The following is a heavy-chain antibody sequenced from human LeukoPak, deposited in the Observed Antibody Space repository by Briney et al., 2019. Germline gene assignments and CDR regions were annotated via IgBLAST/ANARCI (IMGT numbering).Heavy chain of an antibody. V-gene: IGHV3-7*05. J-gene: IGHJ4*02. Sequence: PGGSLRLSCAASGFTFSSYWMSWVRQPPGKGLEWVANINQDGSEKNYVDSVKGRFTISRDNAKNSLYLEMNSLRAEDMGVYYCARDSRGYPYWGQGTLVTVSS. CDR1: GFTFSSYW. CDR2: INQDGSEK. D-gene: IGHD3-22*01. CDR3: ARDSRGYPY.